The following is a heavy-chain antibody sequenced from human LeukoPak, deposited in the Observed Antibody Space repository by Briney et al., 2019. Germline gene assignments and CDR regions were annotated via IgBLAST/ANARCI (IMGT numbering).Heavy chain of an antibody. D-gene: IGHD3-10*01. CDR2: IYYSGST. Sequence: PSETLSLTCTVSGGSLSSGRYYWRWIRQPPGKGLDWIVYIYYSGSTNYNPSLRSRVTISVDTSKNQFSLKLSSVTDADTAVYYCARFRFGELSAFDYWGQGTLVTVSS. CDR1: GGSLSSGRYY. CDR3: ARFRFGELSAFDY. V-gene: IGHV4-61*01. J-gene: IGHJ4*02.